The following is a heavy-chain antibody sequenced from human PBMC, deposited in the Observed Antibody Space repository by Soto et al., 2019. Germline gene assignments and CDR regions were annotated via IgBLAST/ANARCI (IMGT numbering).Heavy chain of an antibody. CDR1: GYDFTNYW. D-gene: IGHD6-13*01. CDR2: IYPGDSDI. CDR3: ARFRAPRRQLISMSFHL. V-gene: IGHV5-51*01. Sequence: ESLKISCQASGYDFTNYWIAWVRQTPGRGLEWMGMIYPGDSDIRYNPSFRGRVTISADKSITSAFVQWGSLKASDSAIYYCARFRAPRRQLISMSFHLWGLGTLVTVSS. J-gene: IGHJ4*03.